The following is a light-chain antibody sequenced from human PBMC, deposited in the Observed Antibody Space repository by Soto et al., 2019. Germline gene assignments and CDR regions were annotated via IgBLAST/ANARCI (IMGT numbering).Light chain of an antibody. CDR1: SCGLGSYNL. V-gene: IGLV2-23*02. CDR3: CAYAGSRTSWV. Sequence: QSALTQPASVAGSPGQSLTISCTGTSCGLGSYNLVSWYQQHPGKDPKLMIYGVNKRTSGVSNRFSATKSSNTASQTISGLQAEDEGEYYCCAYAGSRTSWVVGGGTKLTVL. CDR2: GVN. J-gene: IGLJ3*02.